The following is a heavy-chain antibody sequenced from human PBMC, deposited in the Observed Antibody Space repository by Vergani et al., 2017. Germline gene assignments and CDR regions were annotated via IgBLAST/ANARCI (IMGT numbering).Heavy chain of an antibody. J-gene: IGHJ3*02. CDR2: ISSSSSYI. Sequence: EVQLVESGGGLVKPGGSLRLSCAASGFTFSSYSMNWVRQAPGKGLEWVSSISSSSSYIYYADSVKGRFTISRDNAKNSLYLQMNSLRAGDTAVYYCARGGDYYGSGSKFDDAFDIWGQGTMVTVSS. D-gene: IGHD3-10*01. V-gene: IGHV3-21*01. CDR3: ARGGDYYGSGSKFDDAFDI. CDR1: GFTFSSYS.